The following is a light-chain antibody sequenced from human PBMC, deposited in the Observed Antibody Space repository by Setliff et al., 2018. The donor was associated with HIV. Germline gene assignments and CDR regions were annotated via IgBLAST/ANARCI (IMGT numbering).Light chain of an antibody. CDR3: CSYAGSTTFDV. V-gene: IGLV2-23*02. Sequence: QSALTKPASVSGSPGQSITISCTGNSSNVGKYGFVSWYRQYPGKAPELTIYEVTKRPSGVSKRFSGSKSGNAASLTISGLQAEDEADYYCCSYAGSTTFDVVGSGTKV. J-gene: IGLJ1*01. CDR2: EVT. CDR1: SSNVGKYGF.